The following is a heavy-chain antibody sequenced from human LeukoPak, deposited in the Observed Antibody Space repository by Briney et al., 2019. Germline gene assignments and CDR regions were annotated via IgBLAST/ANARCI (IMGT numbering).Heavy chain of an antibody. Sequence: ASVKVSCKASGYTFTDHYIHWVRQAPGQRLELMGWINPNSGGTDYAQKFQGRVTVTRDTSISTAYMELSSLRSDDTALYYCARDLATIDGIAWYYFDYWGQGTLVTVS. CDR3: ARDLATIDGIAWYYFDY. J-gene: IGHJ4*02. V-gene: IGHV1-2*02. CDR1: GYTFTDHY. D-gene: IGHD5-12*01. CDR2: INPNSGGT.